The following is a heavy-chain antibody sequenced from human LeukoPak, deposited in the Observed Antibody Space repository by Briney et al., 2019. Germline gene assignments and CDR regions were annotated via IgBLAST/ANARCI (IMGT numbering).Heavy chain of an antibody. Sequence: GASVKVSCKASGYTFTRYAVSWVRQAPGQGLEWMGWINTNTGNPTYAQGFTGRFVFSLDTSVNTAYLQISSLEAEDTAVYHCARESFSSGWYYYGLDVWGQGTTVTVSS. CDR1: GYTFTRYA. CDR2: INTNTGNP. CDR3: ARESFSSGWYYYGLDV. V-gene: IGHV7-4-1*02. D-gene: IGHD6-13*01. J-gene: IGHJ6*02.